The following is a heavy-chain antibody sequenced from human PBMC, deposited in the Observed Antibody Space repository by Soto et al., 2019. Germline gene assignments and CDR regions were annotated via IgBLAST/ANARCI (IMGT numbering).Heavy chain of an antibody. J-gene: IGHJ4*02. CDR3: ARRRQSSSWYGGGDY. CDR1: GYSFTSYW. D-gene: IGHD6-13*01. V-gene: IGHV5-51*01. CDR2: IYPGDSDT. Sequence: PGESLKISCKGSGYSFTSYWIGWVRQMPGKGLGWMGGIYPGDSDTRYSPSFQGQVTISADKSISTAYLQWSSLKAADTAMYYCARRRQSSSWYGGGDYWGQGTLVTVSS.